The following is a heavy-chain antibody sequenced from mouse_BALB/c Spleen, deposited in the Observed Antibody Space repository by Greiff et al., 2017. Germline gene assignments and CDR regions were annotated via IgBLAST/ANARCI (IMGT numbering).Heavy chain of an antibody. V-gene: IGHV5-12-2*01. J-gene: IGHJ1*01. CDR3: ARLGSSYGYFDV. CDR2: ISNGGGST. CDR1: GFTFSSYT. D-gene: IGHD1-1*01. Sequence: EVQLVESGGGLVQPGGSLKLSCAASGFTFSSYTMSWVRQTPEKRLEWVAYISNGGGSTYYPDTVKGRFTISRDNAKNTLYLQMSSLKSEDTAMYYCARLGSSYGYFDVWGAGTTVTVSS.